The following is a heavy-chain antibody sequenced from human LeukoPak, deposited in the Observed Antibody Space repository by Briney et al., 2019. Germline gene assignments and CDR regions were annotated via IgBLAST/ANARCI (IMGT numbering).Heavy chain of an antibody. Sequence: SETLSLTCTVSGGSISSYYWSWIRQPAGKGLEWIGRIYTSGSTNYNPSLKSRVTMSVGTSKNQFSLKLSSVTAADTAVYYCARLKRGFLSFWFDPWGQGTLVTVSS. CDR1: GGSISSYY. D-gene: IGHD3-10*01. J-gene: IGHJ5*02. CDR2: IYTSGST. CDR3: ARLKRGFLSFWFDP. V-gene: IGHV4-4*07.